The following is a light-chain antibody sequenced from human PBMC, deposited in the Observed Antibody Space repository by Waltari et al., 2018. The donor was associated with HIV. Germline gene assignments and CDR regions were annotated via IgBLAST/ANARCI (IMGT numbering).Light chain of an antibody. CDR2: YDD. J-gene: IGLJ1*01. V-gene: IGLV1-36*01. CDR3: AAWDDYLNGYV. CDR1: SSHIGHIA. Sequence: QSVLTQPPSVSEAPRQRVTISCSGSSSHIGHIAVNWYQQVPGKAPKLLIYYDDLLSSGVSDRFSGSKSGTSASLAIRGLQSEDEAEYYCAAWDDYLNGYVFGSGTKVTVL.